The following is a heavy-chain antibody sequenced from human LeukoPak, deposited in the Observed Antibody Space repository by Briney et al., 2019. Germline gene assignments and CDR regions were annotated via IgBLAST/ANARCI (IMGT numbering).Heavy chain of an antibody. J-gene: IGHJ4*02. CDR3: ARQNTAMVTIDY. V-gene: IGHV4-34*01. Sequence: PSETLSLTCAVYGGSFSGYLWTWIRQSPGQGLEWIGEISSGGNSNENPSLKSRVSISVDTSKNQFSLKLSSVTAADTAVYYCARQNTAMVTIDYWGQGTLVTVSS. CDR1: GGSFSGYL. D-gene: IGHD5-18*01. CDR2: ISSGGNS.